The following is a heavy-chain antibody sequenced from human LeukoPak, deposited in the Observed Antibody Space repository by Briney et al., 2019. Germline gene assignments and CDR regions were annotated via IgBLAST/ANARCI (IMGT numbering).Heavy chain of an antibody. CDR1: GGSISSYY. J-gene: IGHJ4*02. Sequence: SETLSLTCTVSGGSISSYYWSWIRQPPGKGLEWIGYIYYSGNTNYNPSLKSRVTISVDTSKNQFSLKLSSVTAADTAVYYCARDLGCSSTSCRGSYWGQGTLVTVSS. CDR3: ARDLGCSSTSCRGSY. D-gene: IGHD2-2*01. V-gene: IGHV4-59*12. CDR2: IYYSGNT.